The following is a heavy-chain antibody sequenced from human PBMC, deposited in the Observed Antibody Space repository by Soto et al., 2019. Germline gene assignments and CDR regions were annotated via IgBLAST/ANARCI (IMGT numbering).Heavy chain of an antibody. Sequence: AETLCFTCTVSGGSVSIGSYFWTWIRQAPRKGLEWIGYVYYSGSTNYNPSLKSRVTISIDTSKNQFSLKLSSVTAADTAVYYCARGKWELPFDYWGQGTMVTVSS. V-gene: IGHV4-61*01. CDR2: VYYSGST. J-gene: IGHJ4*02. CDR3: ARGKWELPFDY. D-gene: IGHD1-26*01. CDR1: GGSVSIGSYF.